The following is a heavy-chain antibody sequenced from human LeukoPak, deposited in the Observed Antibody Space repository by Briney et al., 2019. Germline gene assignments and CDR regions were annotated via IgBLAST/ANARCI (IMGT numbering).Heavy chain of an antibody. CDR1: GGSISSYY. CDR3: ARTTRRYDILTGLNDAFDI. V-gene: IGHV4-4*07. CDR2: TYTSGST. Sequence: PPETLSLTCTVSGGSISSYYWSWIRQPAGKGLEWIGRTYTSGSTNYNPSLKSRVTMSVDTSKNQFSLKLSSVTAADTAVYYCARTTRRYDILTGLNDAFDIWGQGTMVTVSS. J-gene: IGHJ3*02. D-gene: IGHD3-9*01.